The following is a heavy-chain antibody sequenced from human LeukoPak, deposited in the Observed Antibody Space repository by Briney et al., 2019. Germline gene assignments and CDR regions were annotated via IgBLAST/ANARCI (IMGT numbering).Heavy chain of an antibody. CDR2: ISSSSSYI. V-gene: IGHV3-21*01. J-gene: IGHJ6*03. CDR1: GFTFSSYS. CDR3: ARDFVTDYMDV. Sequence: GGSLRLSCAASGFTFSSYSMNWVRQAPGKGLEWVSSISSSSSYIYYADSVKGRFTISRDNAKNSLYLQMNSLRAEDTAVYYCARDFVTDYMDVWGKGTTVTVSS. D-gene: IGHD6-6*01.